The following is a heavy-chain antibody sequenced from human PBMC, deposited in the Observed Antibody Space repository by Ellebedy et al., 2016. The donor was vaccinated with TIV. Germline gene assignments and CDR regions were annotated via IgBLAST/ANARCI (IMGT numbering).Heavy chain of an antibody. D-gene: IGHD5-24*01. CDR3: ARDAEKRAVSRLGMDV. V-gene: IGHV3-11*06. CDR2: ITTTSTYT. CDR1: GFTFSDYY. J-gene: IGHJ6*02. Sequence: GESLKISCTASGFTFSDYYMSWIRQAPGKGLEWVSYITTTSTYTEYADSVKGRFTISRDNAKDSLYLQMNSLRAEDTAVYYCARDAEKRAVSRLGMDVWGQGTTVTVSS.